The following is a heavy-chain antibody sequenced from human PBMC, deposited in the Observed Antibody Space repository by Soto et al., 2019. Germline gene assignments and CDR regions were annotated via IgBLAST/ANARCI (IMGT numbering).Heavy chain of an antibody. V-gene: IGHV3-74*01. CDR1: GFTLSSYW. CDR3: ARSRDGYHFVGDC. D-gene: IGHD5-12*01. CDR2: INIDGSST. Sequence: EVQLVESGGGLVQPGGSLRLSCAASGFTLSSYWMHWVRQAPGKGLVWVSRINIDGSSTSYADSVKDRFTISRDNAKNTLYLQVNSLRAEDTAVYYCARSRDGYHFVGDCWGQGTLVTVSS. J-gene: IGHJ4*02.